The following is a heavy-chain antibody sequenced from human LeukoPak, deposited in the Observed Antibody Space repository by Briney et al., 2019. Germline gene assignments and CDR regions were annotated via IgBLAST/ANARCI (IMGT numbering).Heavy chain of an antibody. CDR2: INTGGGT. V-gene: IGHV3-53*01. J-gene: IGHJ3*02. Sequence: PPETLSLTCTVSGGSISSHYWSWVRQAPGKGLEWVSAINTGGGTSSADSVKGRFTISRDNSESTLYLQMSSLRAEDTAVYYCARGLDSVTWGPFDIWGQGTVVTVSS. CDR1: GGSISSHY. CDR3: ARGLDSVTWGPFDI. D-gene: IGHD2-2*03.